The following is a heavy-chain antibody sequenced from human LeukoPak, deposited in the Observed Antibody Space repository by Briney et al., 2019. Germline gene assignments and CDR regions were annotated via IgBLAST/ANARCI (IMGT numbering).Heavy chain of an antibody. CDR2: IKDDGSAK. Sequence: GGSLRLSCAASGFTLSNYWMTWVRQAPGKGLEWVASIKDDGSAKYYDDSVQGRFSISRGDAKNSLYLQMNSLTFDDTAVYYCARRSRPNYYGSGSYFDYWGQGTLVTVSS. CDR3: ARRSRPNYYGSGSYFDY. D-gene: IGHD3-10*01. V-gene: IGHV3-7*01. J-gene: IGHJ4*02. CDR1: GFTLSNYW.